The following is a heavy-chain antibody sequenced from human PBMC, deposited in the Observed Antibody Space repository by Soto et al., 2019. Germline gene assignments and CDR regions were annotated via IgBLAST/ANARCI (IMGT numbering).Heavy chain of an antibody. CDR1: GFDFNSYS. V-gene: IGHV3-48*01. J-gene: IGHJ4*02. CDR3: TSSASRDAY. CDR2: INSGSTSV. Sequence: EVQLVKSGGGLVQPGGSLRLSCVASGFDFNSYSMNWVRQAPGKGLEWISYINSGSTSVFYADSVKGRFTISRDNAKNSLYLQMNSLRAEDTAVYYCTSSASRDAYWGQGTPVTVSS. D-gene: IGHD1-26*01.